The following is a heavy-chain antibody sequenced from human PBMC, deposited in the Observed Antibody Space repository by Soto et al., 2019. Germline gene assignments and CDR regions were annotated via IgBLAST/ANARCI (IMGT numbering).Heavy chain of an antibody. Sequence: EVQLLESGGGLVQPGGSLRLSCAASGFTFSSDAMSWVRQAPGKGLEWVSAISGSGGSTYYADSVKGRFTISRDNSKNTLYLQMISLRSEDTAVYYCAKPSTVTTYAFDIWGQGTMVTVSS. V-gene: IGHV3-23*01. CDR3: AKPSTVTTYAFDI. D-gene: IGHD4-17*01. CDR1: GFTFSSDA. J-gene: IGHJ3*02. CDR2: ISGSGGST.